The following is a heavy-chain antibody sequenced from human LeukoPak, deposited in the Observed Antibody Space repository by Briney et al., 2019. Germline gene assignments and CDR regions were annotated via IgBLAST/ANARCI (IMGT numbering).Heavy chain of an antibody. J-gene: IGHJ4*02. D-gene: IGHD2/OR15-2a*01. CDR3: VSFYETY. CDR2: INSDGSWT. CDR1: GNYW. V-gene: IGHV3-74*01. Sequence: GGSLRLSCAASGNYWMHWVRQAPGKGLVWVSHINSDGSWTSYADSVKGRFTISKDNAKNTVYLQMNSLRAEDTAVYYCVSFYETYWGRGTLVTVS.